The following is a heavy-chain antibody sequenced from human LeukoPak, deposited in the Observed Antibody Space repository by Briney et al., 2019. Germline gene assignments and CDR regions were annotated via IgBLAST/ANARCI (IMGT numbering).Heavy chain of an antibody. Sequence: SETLSLTCAVYGGSFSGYYWSWIRQPAGKGLEWIGRIYTSGSTNYNPSLKSRVTISVDTSKNQFSLKLSSVTAADTAVYYCARDLYYDFFMDVWGKGTTVTVSS. V-gene: IGHV4-4*07. D-gene: IGHD3-3*01. CDR2: IYTSGST. J-gene: IGHJ6*03. CDR3: ARDLYYDFFMDV. CDR1: GGSFSGYY.